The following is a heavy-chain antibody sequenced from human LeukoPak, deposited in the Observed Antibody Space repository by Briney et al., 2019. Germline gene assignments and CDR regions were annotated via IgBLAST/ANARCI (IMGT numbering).Heavy chain of an antibody. D-gene: IGHD5-18*01. CDR1: GYTFTGYY. V-gene: IGHV1-2*02. CDR3: ARGYSYDDY. Sequence: ASVKVSCKASGYTFTGYYMHWVRQAPGQGLEWMGWITPSGGTNYPQKFQGRVAITRDTSITTAYMELNRLRSDDTAVYYCARGYSYDDYWGQGTLVTVSS. J-gene: IGHJ4*02. CDR2: ITPSGGT.